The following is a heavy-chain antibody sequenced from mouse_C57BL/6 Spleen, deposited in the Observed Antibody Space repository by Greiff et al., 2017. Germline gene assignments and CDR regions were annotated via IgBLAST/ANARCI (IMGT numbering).Heavy chain of an antibody. CDR2: ISGGGGNT. J-gene: IGHJ2*01. V-gene: IGHV5-9*01. D-gene: IGHD1-1*01. CDR1: GFTFSSYT. Sequence: EVMLVESGGGLVKPGGSLKLSCAASGFTFSSYTMSWVRQTPEKRLEWVATISGGGGNTYYPDSVKGRFTISRDNAKNTLYLQMSSLRSEDTALYYCARPPLLRYPLYFDYWGQGTTLTVSS. CDR3: ARPPLLRYPLYFDY.